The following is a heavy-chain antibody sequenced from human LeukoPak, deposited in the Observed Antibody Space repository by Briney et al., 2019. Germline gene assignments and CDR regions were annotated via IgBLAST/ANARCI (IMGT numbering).Heavy chain of an antibody. CDR1: GGSISSYY. CDR2: IYNSGST. Sequence: SETLSLTCNVSGGSISSYYWSWIRQPPGKGLEWIGYIYNSGSTSYNPSLKSRVTISVDTSKSQFSLKLNSVTAADTAVYYCARVGCGGDCLGYNYYYMDVWGKGTTVTVSS. D-gene: IGHD2-21*02. CDR3: ARVGCGGDCLGYNYYYMDV. V-gene: IGHV4-59*08. J-gene: IGHJ6*03.